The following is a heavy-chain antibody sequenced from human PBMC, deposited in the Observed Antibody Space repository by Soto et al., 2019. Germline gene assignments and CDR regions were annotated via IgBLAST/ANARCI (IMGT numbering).Heavy chain of an antibody. CDR3: ARGTFGVGATPRAFDI. V-gene: IGHV4-31*03. D-gene: IGHD1-26*01. CDR2: IYYSGST. CDR1: GGSISSGGYY. J-gene: IGHJ3*02. Sequence: QVQLQESGPGLVKPSQTLSLTCTVSGGSISSGGYYWSWIRQHPGKGLEWIGYIYYSGSTYYNPSLKSRVTISVDTSKNQFSLKLSSVTAADTAVYYCARGTFGVGATPRAFDIWGQGTMVTVSS.